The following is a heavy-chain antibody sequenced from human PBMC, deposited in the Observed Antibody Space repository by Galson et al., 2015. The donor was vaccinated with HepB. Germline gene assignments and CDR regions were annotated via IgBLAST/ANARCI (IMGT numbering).Heavy chain of an antibody. Sequence: SVKVSCKASGYTFTGYYMHWVRQAPGQGLEWMGWIDPNSGGTNYAQKFQGRVTMTRDTSISTAYMELGSLRSEDTAVYYCARSTQGWGVPAAKGAAAGTYYYYGMDVWGQGTTVTVSS. J-gene: IGHJ6*02. CDR3: ARSTQGWGVPAAKGAAAGTYYYYGMDV. CDR1: GYTFTGYY. V-gene: IGHV1-2*02. D-gene: IGHD6-13*01. CDR2: IDPNSGGT.